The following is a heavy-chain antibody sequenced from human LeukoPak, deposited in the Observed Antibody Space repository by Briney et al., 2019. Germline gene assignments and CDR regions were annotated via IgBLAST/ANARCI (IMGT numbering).Heavy chain of an antibody. V-gene: IGHV3-33*01. CDR2: IAYDGSRA. J-gene: IGHJ4*02. Sequence: GGSLRLSCAGSGFTFGGYGMHWFRQTPGKGLEWEAVIAYDGSRAFYADSVKGRFTISRDNSKNTMSVQMGDLRAEDTAVYYCTRYNNDHFDYWGQGTLVTVSS. CDR3: TRYNNDHFDY. D-gene: IGHD1-14*01. CDR1: GFTFGGYG.